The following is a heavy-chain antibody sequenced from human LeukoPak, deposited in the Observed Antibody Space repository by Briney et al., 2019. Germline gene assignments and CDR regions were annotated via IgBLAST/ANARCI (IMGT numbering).Heavy chain of an antibody. CDR2: ISYDGSNK. V-gene: IGHV3-30*18. Sequence: QPGRSLRLSCAASGLTFSSYGMHWVRQAPGKGLEWVAVISYDGSNKYYADSVKGRFTISRDDSKNTLYLQMNSLRAEDTAVYYCAKDLVMGATYDYWGQGTLVTVSS. CDR1: GLTFSSYG. J-gene: IGHJ4*02. D-gene: IGHD1-26*01. CDR3: AKDLVMGATYDY.